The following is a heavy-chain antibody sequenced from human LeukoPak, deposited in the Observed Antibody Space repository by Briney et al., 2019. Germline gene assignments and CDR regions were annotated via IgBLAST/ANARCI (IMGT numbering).Heavy chain of an antibody. CDR1: GFTFSDYG. D-gene: IGHD2-2*01. CDR3: ARAGSDCSSTSCKRAEGPFDY. V-gene: IGHV3-30*03. CDR2: ISYDGSNK. J-gene: IGHJ4*02. Sequence: GGSLRLSCAASGFTFSDYGMSWVRQAPGKGLEWVAVISYDGSNKYYADFVKGRITISRDNSKNTLYLQMYSLRAEDTAVYYCARAGSDCSSTSCKRAEGPFDYWGQGTLVTVSS.